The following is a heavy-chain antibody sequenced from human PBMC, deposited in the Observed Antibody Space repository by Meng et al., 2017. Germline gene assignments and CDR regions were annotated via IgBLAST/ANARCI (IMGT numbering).Heavy chain of an antibody. D-gene: IGHD5-18*01. J-gene: IGHJ4*02. CDR2: LYYPGTT. CDR3: ARGRDTAKSGY. V-gene: IGHV4-30-4*01. Sequence: LLESGPCMLKPSHTLSPPCSVSGGSISSGNYHWSWFRQPPGKGLEWIGPLYYPGTTFYNPSLMSRPTISLDTSKNQFSLNLNSMTAADTAIYYCARGRDTAKSGYWGQGTLVTVSS. CDR1: GGSISSGNYH.